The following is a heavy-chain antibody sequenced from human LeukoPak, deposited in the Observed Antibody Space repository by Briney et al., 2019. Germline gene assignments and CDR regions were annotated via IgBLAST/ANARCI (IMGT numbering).Heavy chain of an antibody. V-gene: IGHV3-74*03. CDR3: ARDQRVTGRPDIDY. CDR2: ISSDGSST. D-gene: IGHD6-6*01. CDR1: GFTFSLYW. Sequence: GGSLRLSCAASGFTFSLYWMHWVRQGPGKGLMWVSRISSDGSSTTYADSVKGRFTISRDNAKNTLYLQMNNLRAEDTAMYYCARDQRVTGRPDIDYWGQGTLVIVSS. J-gene: IGHJ4*02.